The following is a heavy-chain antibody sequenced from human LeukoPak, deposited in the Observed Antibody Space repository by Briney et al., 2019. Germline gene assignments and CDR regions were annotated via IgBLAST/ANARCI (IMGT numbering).Heavy chain of an antibody. D-gene: IGHD6-19*01. J-gene: IGHJ4*02. V-gene: IGHV3-11*04. Sequence: GGSLRLSCAASGFTFSDYYMSWIRQAPGKGLEWVSYISSSGSTIYYADSVKGRFSISRDNAKNSLHLQMNSLRVEDTAVYYCARGTVAGKAPYWGQGTLVTVSS. CDR2: ISSSGSTI. CDR3: ARGTVAGKAPY. CDR1: GFTFSDYY.